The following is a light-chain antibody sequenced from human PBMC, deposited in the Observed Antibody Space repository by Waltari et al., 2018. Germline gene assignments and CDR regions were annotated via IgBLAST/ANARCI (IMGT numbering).Light chain of an antibody. CDR2: AAS. CDR3: LQYNSKPFT. V-gene: IGKV1-17*01. J-gene: IGKJ3*01. CDR1: QGVRNF. Sequence: DIQMTQSPSSLSASVGARVTITCRASQGVRNFLSWYQQKPGKPPKRLIYAASSLESGVPSRFSGSGSVTEFTLTISSLQPEDFAAYFCLQYNSKPFTFGPGTKLDIK.